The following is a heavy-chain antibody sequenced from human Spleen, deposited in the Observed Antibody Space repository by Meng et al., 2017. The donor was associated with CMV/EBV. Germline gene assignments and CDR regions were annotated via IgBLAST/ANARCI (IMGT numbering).Heavy chain of an antibody. V-gene: IGHV3-21*01. CDR2: ISSSGPHM. CDR3: ARDRLPEEGMDV. J-gene: IGHJ6*02. Sequence: GESLKISCVASGFIFSTKNMNWVRQAPGKGLEWVSSISSSGPHMYNADSVEGRFTISRDNAKNSLYLQMNSVRVDDTAVYYCARDRLPEEGMDVWGQGTTVTDSS. CDR1: GFIFSTKN.